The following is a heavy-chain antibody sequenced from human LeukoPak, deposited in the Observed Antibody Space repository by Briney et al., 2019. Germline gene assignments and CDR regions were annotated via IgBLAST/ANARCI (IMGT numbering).Heavy chain of an antibody. CDR3: ARSGPLLLWFGASVGKHRFDY. Sequence: SETLSLTCTVSGGSIGISTYYWAWIRQPPGKGLEWIGSIYYSGSTYYSPSLKSRVTISVDTSKNQFSLRLSSVTAADTAVYYCARSGPLLLWFGASVGKHRFDYWGQGTLVTVSS. CDR1: GGSIGISTYY. J-gene: IGHJ4*02. CDR2: IYYSGST. V-gene: IGHV4-39*01. D-gene: IGHD3-10*01.